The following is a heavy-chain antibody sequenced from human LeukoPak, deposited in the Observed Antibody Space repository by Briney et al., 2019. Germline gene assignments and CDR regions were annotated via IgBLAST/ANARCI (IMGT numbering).Heavy chain of an antibody. CDR1: AGTFRWYA. J-gene: IGHJ4*02. D-gene: IGHD4-17*01. Sequence: SVKVSCKASAGTFRWYAINWVRRAPGQGLEWMGGIIAMIGTAKYAQRFQGRVTSTADESTSTAYMEVSSLRSEDTAVYYCAIFQGTYGDNGNDHWGQGTLVIVSS. CDR3: AIFQGTYGDNGNDH. CDR2: IIAMIGTA. V-gene: IGHV1-69*13.